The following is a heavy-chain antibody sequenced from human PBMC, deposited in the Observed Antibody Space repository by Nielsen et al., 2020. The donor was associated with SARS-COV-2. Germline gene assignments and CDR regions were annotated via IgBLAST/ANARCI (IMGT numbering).Heavy chain of an antibody. CDR2: ISSSSSYT. J-gene: IGHJ6*02. V-gene: IGHV3-11*05. Sequence: GESLKISCAASGFTFSDYYMSWIRQAPGKGLEWVSYISSSSSYTNYAGFVKGRFTISRDNAKNSLYLQMNSLRAEDTAVYYCARDGQGQQLVRRYYYYYGMDVWGQGTTVTVSS. CDR3: ARDGQGQQLVRRYYYYYGMDV. D-gene: IGHD6-13*01. CDR1: GFTFSDYY.